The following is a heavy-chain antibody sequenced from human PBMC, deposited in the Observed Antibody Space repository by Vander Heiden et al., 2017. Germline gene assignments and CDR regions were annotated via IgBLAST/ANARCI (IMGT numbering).Heavy chain of an antibody. CDR2: IFSNDGK. J-gene: IGHJ6*02. Sequence: QVTLKESGPVLVKPTETLTLTCTVSGFSLSNARMGVSWIRQPPGKALEWLAHIFSNDGKSYSTSLKSRLTISKDTSKSQVVLTMTNMDPVDTATYFCARLKDYYYGLDVWGQGTTVTVSS. V-gene: IGHV2-26*01. CDR1: GFSLSNARMG. CDR3: ARLKDYYYGLDV.